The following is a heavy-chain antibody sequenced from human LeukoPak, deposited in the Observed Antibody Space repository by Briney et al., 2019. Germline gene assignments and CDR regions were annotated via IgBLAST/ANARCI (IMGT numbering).Heavy chain of an antibody. V-gene: IGHV4-30-2*01. D-gene: IGHD1-1*01. CDR3: ARGNGFWYYFDY. CDR2: IYHGGST. CDR1: GGSISSGRYY. Sequence: KASETLSLTCTVSGGSISSGRYYWSWIRQPPGKGPEWIGYIYHGGSTYYNPSLRSRVTISVDRSKNQFSLKLSSVTAADTAVYYCARGNGFWYYFDYWGQGTLVTVSS. J-gene: IGHJ4*02.